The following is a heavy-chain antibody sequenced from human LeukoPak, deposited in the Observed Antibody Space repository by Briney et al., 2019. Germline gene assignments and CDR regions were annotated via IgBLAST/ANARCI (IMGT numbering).Heavy chain of an antibody. CDR2: INPIGGTT. Sequence: ASVKISCKASGYTFTSYYIHWVRQAPGQGLEWMGIINPIGGTTDYAQKFQGRVTITRDTSASTAYMELSSLRSEDTAVYYCARDEYSSGYWGQGTLVTVSS. J-gene: IGHJ4*02. CDR1: GYTFTSYY. CDR3: ARDEYSSGY. V-gene: IGHV1-46*01. D-gene: IGHD6-19*01.